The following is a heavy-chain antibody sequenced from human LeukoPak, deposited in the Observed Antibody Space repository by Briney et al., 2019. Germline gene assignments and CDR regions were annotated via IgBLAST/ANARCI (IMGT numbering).Heavy chain of an antibody. J-gene: IGHJ4*02. CDR3: ARVLGGSSTSWAPPAYFDY. V-gene: IGHV3-74*01. CDR2: INSDGSST. CDR1: GFTFSSYW. D-gene: IGHD2-2*01. Sequence: PGGPLRLSCAASGFTFSSYWMHWVRQAPGKGLVWVSRINSDGSSTSYADSVKGRFTISRDNAKNTLYLQMNSLRAEDTAVYYCARVLGGSSTSWAPPAYFDYWGQGTLVTVSS.